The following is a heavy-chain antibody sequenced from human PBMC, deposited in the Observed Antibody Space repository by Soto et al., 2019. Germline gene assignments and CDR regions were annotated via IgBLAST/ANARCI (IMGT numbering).Heavy chain of an antibody. J-gene: IGHJ4*02. D-gene: IGHD2-2*02. V-gene: IGHV3-21*01. CDR2: ISSSSSYI. CDR1: GFTFSSYS. Sequence: PGGSLRLSCAASGFTFSSYSTNWVRQAPGKGLEWVSSISSSSSYIYYADSVKGRFTISRDNAKNSLYLQMNSLRAEDTAVYYCASNVVVVPAAIPNDYGDYRDYWGQGTLVTVSS. CDR3: ASNVVVVPAAIPNDYGDYRDY.